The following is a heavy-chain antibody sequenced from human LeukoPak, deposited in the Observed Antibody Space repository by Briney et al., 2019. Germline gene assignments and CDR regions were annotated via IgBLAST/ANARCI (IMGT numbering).Heavy chain of an antibody. CDR2: IYYIGST. Sequence: SETLSLTCTVSNGSISSSDYYWAWIRQPPGKGLEWIGSIYYIGSTFYNLSLKSRVTISVDTSRNQFSLKLNSVTAADTAVYYCARNARLGATIVGRNLFDYWGQGTLVTVSS. V-gene: IGHV4-39*07. J-gene: IGHJ4*02. D-gene: IGHD1-26*01. CDR1: NGSISSSDYY. CDR3: ARNARLGATIVGRNLFDY.